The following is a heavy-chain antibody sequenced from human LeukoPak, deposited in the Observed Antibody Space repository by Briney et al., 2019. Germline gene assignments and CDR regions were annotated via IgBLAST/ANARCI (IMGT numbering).Heavy chain of an antibody. CDR1: GFTFNSYG. D-gene: IGHD3-3*01. Sequence: GRSLRLSCVASGFTFNSYGIHWVRQAPGKGLEWVAVIWYDGNNKYYADSVKGRFTISSDNSKNTLYLQMNSLRAEDTAVYYCARDFSNRFDPWGQGTLVTVSS. CDR2: IWYDGNNK. J-gene: IGHJ5*02. V-gene: IGHV3-33*01. CDR3: ARDFSNRFDP.